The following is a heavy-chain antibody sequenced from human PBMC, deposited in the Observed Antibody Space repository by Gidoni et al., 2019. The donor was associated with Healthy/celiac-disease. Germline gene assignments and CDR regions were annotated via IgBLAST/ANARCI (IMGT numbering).Heavy chain of an antibody. Sequence: QVQLVESGGGVVQPGRSLRLSCAASGFTFSSYGMHWVRQAPGQGLEWVAVIWYDGSNKYYADSVKCRFTISRDNSKNTLYLQMNSLRAEDTAVYYCARGPPGTSSSSGYYYYYYMDVWGKGTTVTVSS. CDR1: GFTFSSYG. CDR3: ARGPPGTSSSSGYYYYYYMDV. D-gene: IGHD6-6*01. V-gene: IGHV3-33*01. CDR2: IWYDGSNK. J-gene: IGHJ6*03.